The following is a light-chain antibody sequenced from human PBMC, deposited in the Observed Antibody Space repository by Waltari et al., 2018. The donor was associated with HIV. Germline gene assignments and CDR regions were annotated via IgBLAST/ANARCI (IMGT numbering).Light chain of an antibody. J-gene: IGLJ3*02. CDR3: CSYTGTYTWV. CDR2: DVN. Sequence: QSALTQPRSVSGSPGQSVTISCTGTSSDVGAYIYVSWYQQHPGNAPKLMIYDVNQRPSGVPDRFSGSKSGNTASLTISGLQAEDEADYYCCSYTGTYTWVFGGGTKLTVL. CDR1: SSDVGAYIY. V-gene: IGLV2-11*01.